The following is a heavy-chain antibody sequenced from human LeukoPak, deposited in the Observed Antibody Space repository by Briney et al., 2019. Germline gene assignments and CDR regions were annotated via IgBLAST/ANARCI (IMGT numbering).Heavy chain of an antibody. CDR2: ISSASNSI. Sequence: GGSLRLSCVASGFTFSDYSFNWVRQAPGKGLEWVAYISSASNSISYGDSMKGRVTISRDNAKSSVYLQMNSLRAEDTAVYYCARDSLSSIAARPTFDIWGQGTMVTVSS. D-gene: IGHD6-6*01. CDR3: ARDSLSSIAARPTFDI. J-gene: IGHJ3*02. CDR1: GFTFSDYS. V-gene: IGHV3-48*04.